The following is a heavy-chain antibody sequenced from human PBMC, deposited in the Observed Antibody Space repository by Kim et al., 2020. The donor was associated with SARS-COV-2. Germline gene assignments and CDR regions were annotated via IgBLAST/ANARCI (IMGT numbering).Heavy chain of an antibody. V-gene: IGHV4-34*01. CDR2: INHSGST. Sequence: SETLSLTCAVYGGSFSGYYWSWIRQPPGKGLEWIGEINHSGSTNYNPSLKSRVTISVDTSKNQFSLKLSSVTAADTAVYYCARGAPTPRYYYGSGSYPVNKLTFDYWGQGTLVTVSS. J-gene: IGHJ4*02. D-gene: IGHD3-10*01. CDR1: GGSFSGYY. CDR3: ARGAPTPRYYYGSGSYPVNKLTFDY.